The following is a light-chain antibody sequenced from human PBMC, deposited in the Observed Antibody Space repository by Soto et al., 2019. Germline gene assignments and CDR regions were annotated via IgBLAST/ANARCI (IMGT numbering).Light chain of an antibody. J-gene: IGKJ1*01. CDR2: DAS. Sequence: DIQMAQSPSTLSGSVGDRVTITCRASQTISSWLAWYQQKPGKAPKLLIYDASSSESGVPSRFSGSGSGTEFTLTISSLQPDDFATYYCQQYYGYSGTFGQGTKVDI. V-gene: IGKV1-5*01. CDR1: QTISSW. CDR3: QQYYGYSGT.